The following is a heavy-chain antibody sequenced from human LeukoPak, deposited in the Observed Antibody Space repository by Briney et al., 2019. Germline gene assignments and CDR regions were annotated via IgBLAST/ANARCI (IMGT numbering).Heavy chain of an antibody. CDR1: GVSISSSSYY. Sequence: SETLSLTCTVSGVSISSSSYYWGWIRQPPGKGLEWIGSIYYSGSTYYNPSLKSRVTISLDTSMNQLSLKLSSVTAADTAIYYCAKIYCSSISCYQKFFDYWGQGTLVTVSS. D-gene: IGHD2-2*01. J-gene: IGHJ4*02. V-gene: IGHV4-39*07. CDR2: IYYSGST. CDR3: AKIYCSSISCYQKFFDY.